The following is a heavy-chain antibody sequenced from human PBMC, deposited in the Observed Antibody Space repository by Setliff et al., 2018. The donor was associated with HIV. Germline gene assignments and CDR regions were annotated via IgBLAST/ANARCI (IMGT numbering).Heavy chain of an antibody. Sequence: GESLKISCQGSGYTFTAYWIGWVRQMPGKGLEWMGIINPSDSDTRYSPSFQGQVTISADESISTAYLQWSSLKASDTAMYYCARRSGYDWGGAYYYGMDVWGQGTTVTVSS. CDR3: ARRSGYDWGGAYYYGMDV. D-gene: IGHD5-12*01. J-gene: IGHJ6*02. CDR2: INPSDSDT. V-gene: IGHV5-51*01. CDR1: GYTFTAYW.